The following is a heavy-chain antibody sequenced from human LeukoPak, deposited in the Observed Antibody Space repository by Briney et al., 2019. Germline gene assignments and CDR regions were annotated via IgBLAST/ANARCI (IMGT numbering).Heavy chain of an antibody. D-gene: IGHD5-24*01. CDR2: IKQDGSEK. J-gene: IGHJ4*02. CDR1: GFTFSDYW. CDR3: ARAREMTKDY. Sequence: GGSLRLSCGVSGFTFSDYWMNWVRQAPGKGLEWVASIKQDGSEKSYVDSVKGRFTISRDNAKNSLYLQMNSLRAEDTAVYYCARAREMTKDYWGQGTLVTVSS. V-gene: IGHV3-7*01.